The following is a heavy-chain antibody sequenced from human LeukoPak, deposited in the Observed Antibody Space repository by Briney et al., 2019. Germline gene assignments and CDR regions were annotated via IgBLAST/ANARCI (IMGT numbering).Heavy chain of an antibody. CDR2: INPHSGGT. CDR1: GGTFSSYT. V-gene: IGHV1-2*02. J-gene: IGHJ4*02. D-gene: IGHD6-19*01. Sequence: ASVKVSCKASGGTFSSYTISWVRQAPGQGLEWMGWINPHSGGTNYAQKFQGGVTMTRDTSITTAYMELSSLRSDDTAVYYCARRYSSGWRLMPFDYWGQGTLVTVSS. CDR3: ARRYSSGWRLMPFDY.